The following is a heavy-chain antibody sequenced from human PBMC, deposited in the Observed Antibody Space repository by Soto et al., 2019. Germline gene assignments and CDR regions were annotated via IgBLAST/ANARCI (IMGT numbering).Heavy chain of an antibody. J-gene: IGHJ4*02. CDR2: IYPGDSDT. CDR1: GYSFTSYW. Sequence: GESLKISCKGPGYSFTSYWIGWVRQMPGKGLEWMGIIYPGDSDTRYSPSFQGQVTISADKSISTAYLQWSSLKASDTAMYYCARHVTYYDSSGYYFDYWGQGTLVTVSS. V-gene: IGHV5-51*01. CDR3: ARHVTYYDSSGYYFDY. D-gene: IGHD3-22*01.